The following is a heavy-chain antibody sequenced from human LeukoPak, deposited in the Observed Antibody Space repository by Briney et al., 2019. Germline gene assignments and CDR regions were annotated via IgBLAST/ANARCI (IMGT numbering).Heavy chain of an antibody. J-gene: IGHJ5*02. V-gene: IGHV1-2*02. D-gene: IGHD2-21*02. CDR1: GYTFTGYY. Sequence: ASVKVSCKASGYTFTGYYMHWVRQAPGQGLEWMGWINPNSGGTNYAQKFQGRVTMTRDTSISTAYMELSRLRSDDTAVYYCARDILWRWLPKGCWFDPWGQGTLVTVSS. CDR2: INPNSGGT. CDR3: ARDILWRWLPKGCWFDP.